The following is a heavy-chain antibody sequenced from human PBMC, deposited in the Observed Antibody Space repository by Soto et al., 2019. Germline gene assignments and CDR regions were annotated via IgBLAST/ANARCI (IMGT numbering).Heavy chain of an antibody. V-gene: IGHV1-69*06. D-gene: IGHD2-21*01. CDR3: ARDRCLALRYFYGMDV. CDR2: IIPIFGTT. CDR1: GSSFSRYA. Sequence: QVQLVQSGAELRKPGSSLQVSCRASGSSFSRYAISWVRQAPGQGLEWMGGIIPIFGTTQYAQKFQGRVTITADKSTGAVYLEVSNLKSDDTALYFCARDRCLALRYFYGMDVWGQGTTVTVAS. J-gene: IGHJ6*02.